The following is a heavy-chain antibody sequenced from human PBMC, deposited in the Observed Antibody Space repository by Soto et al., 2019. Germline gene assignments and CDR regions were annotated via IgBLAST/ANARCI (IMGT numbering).Heavy chain of an antibody. Sequence: VGSLRLSCAASGFTFSSYGMHWVRQAPGKGLEWVAVILYDGSKKYYADSVKGRFTISRDNSKNTLYPQMSSLRAEDTALYYCVKDGSSGWPYFDDMDVWGQGTTVTVSS. D-gene: IGHD6-19*01. CDR1: GFTFSSYG. V-gene: IGHV3-30*18. CDR3: VKDGSSGWPYFDDMDV. J-gene: IGHJ6*02. CDR2: ILYDGSKK.